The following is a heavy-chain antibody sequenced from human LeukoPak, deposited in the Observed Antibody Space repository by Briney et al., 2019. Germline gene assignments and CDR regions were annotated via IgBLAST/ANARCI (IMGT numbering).Heavy chain of an antibody. V-gene: IGHV4-59*01. Sequence: KASETLSLTCTVSGGSISTYYWTWIRQPPGKGLEWIGYIYYSGSTNYNPSLKSRVTISVDTSKNQLSLKLSSVTAADTAVYYCARGVTTPLDAFDIWGQGTMVTVSS. J-gene: IGHJ3*02. CDR3: ARGVTTPLDAFDI. D-gene: IGHD1-26*01. CDR1: GGSISTYY. CDR2: IYYSGST.